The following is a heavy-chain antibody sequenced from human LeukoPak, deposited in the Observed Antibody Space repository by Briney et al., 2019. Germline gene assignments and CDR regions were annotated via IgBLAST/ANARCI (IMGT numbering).Heavy chain of an antibody. Sequence: GGSLRLSCAASGFTFSSYAMSWVRQAPGKGLEWVSAFSGSGGSTYYADSVKGRFTISRDNAKNSLYLQMNSLRAEDTAVYYCARDKGGLVRGYYFDYWGQGTLVTVSS. CDR1: GFTFSSYA. J-gene: IGHJ4*02. V-gene: IGHV3-23*01. CDR3: ARDKGGLVRGYYFDY. CDR2: FSGSGGST. D-gene: IGHD4-23*01.